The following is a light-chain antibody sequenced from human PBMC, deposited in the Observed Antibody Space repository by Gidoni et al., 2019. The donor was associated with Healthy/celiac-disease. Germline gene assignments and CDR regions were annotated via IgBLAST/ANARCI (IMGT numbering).Light chain of an antibody. CDR1: QSVSRY. J-gene: IGKJ2*01. CDR2: DAS. Sequence: EIVLTQSPATLSLSPGERATLSCRASQSVSRYLAWYQQKPGQAPRLLIYDASNRATGIPARFSGSGSGTDFTLTISRLEPEDFAVYYCQQRSNWPGTFGQGTKLEIK. V-gene: IGKV3-11*01. CDR3: QQRSNWPGT.